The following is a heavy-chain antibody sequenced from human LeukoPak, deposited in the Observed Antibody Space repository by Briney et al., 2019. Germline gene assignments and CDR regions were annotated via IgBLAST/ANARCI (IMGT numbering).Heavy chain of an antibody. Sequence: SETLSLTCTVSGGSISSYYWSWIRQPPGKGLERIGYIYFSGSTNYNPSLKSRVTISIDTSKNQFSLRLSSVTAADTAVYYCARDLPVRYSGSYFDYWGQGTLVTVSS. J-gene: IGHJ4*02. CDR2: IYFSGST. CDR1: GGSISSYY. CDR3: ARDLPVRYSGSYFDY. D-gene: IGHD1-26*01. V-gene: IGHV4-59*01.